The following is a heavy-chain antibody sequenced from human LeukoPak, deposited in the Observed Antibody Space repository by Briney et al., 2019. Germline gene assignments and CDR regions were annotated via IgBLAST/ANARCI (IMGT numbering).Heavy chain of an antibody. CDR3: AGGPSSSGFWSPRIDY. D-gene: IGHD3-3*01. Sequence: SETLSLTCAVYGGSFSGYYWSWIRQPPGKGLEWIGEINHSGSTNYNPSLKSRVTISVDTSKNQFSLKLSSVTAADTAVYYCAGGPSSSGFWSPRIDYWGQGTLVTVSS. CDR2: INHSGST. V-gene: IGHV4-34*01. CDR1: GGSFSGYY. J-gene: IGHJ4*02.